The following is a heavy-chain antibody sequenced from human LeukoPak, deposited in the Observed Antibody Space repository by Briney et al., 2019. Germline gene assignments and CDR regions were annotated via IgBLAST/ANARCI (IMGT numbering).Heavy chain of an antibody. CDR2: IYNSGST. V-gene: IGHV4-31*03. D-gene: IGHD4-11*01. CDR3: ASDLDYNYFDH. CDR1: GGSISSGNYY. J-gene: IGHJ4*02. Sequence: SQTLSLTCTVSGGSISSGNYYWSWIRQHPGKGLEWIGYIYNSGSTYYNPSLKSRVTISADTSKNQFSLKLSSVTAADTAVYYCASDLDYNYFDHWGQGTLVTVSS.